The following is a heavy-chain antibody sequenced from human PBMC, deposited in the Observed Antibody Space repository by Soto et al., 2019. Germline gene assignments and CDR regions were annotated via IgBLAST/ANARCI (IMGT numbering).Heavy chain of an antibody. V-gene: IGHV4-39*01. CDR2: IYYSGNT. D-gene: IGHD3-10*01. Sequence: PSETLSLTCTVSGGSISSTTYYWGWIRQPPGKGLEWIGSIYYSGNTYYNPSLKSRVTISVDTSKNQFSLKLSSVTAADTAVYYCARNRGGYYYSSPSLYYFDYWGQGALVTVSS. CDR3: ARNRGGYYYSSPSLYYFDY. J-gene: IGHJ4*02. CDR1: GGSISSTTYY.